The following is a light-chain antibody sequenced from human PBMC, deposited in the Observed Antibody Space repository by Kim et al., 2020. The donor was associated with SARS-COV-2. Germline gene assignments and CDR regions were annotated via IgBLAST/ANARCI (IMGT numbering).Light chain of an antibody. CDR2: GKN. J-gene: IGLJ2*01. V-gene: IGLV3-19*01. CDR3: SSRDSNGYVL. CDR1: SLRSFY. Sequence: SSELTQDPAVSVALGQTVKITCRGDSLRSFYASWYQQRPGQAPLLVIYGKNTRPSGIPDRLSGSASGNTASLTITGAQAEDEADYCCSSRDSNGYVLFGGGTQLTVL.